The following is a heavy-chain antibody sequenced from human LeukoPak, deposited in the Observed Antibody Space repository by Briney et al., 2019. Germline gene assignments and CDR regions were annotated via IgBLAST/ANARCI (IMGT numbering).Heavy chain of an antibody. CDR2: IWYDGSNK. CDR1: GFTFSGYG. CDR3: ARDRSGYDPYYFDY. Sequence: GGSLRLSCAASGFTFSGYGMHWVRQAPGKGLEWVAVIWYDGSNKYYADSVKGRFTISRDNSKNTLYLQMNSLRAEDTAVYYCARDRSGYDPYYFDYWGQGTLVTVSS. J-gene: IGHJ4*02. V-gene: IGHV3-33*01. D-gene: IGHD5-12*01.